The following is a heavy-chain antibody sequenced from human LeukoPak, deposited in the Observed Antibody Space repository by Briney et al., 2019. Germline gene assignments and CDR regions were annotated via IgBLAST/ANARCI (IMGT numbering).Heavy chain of an antibody. D-gene: IGHD3-3*01. CDR2: VDPEDGET. V-gene: IGHV1-69-2*01. CDR3: ATGVEWSGYMNSPFDY. J-gene: IGHJ4*02. Sequence: ASVKISCKASGYTFTDYYMHWVQQAPGKGLEWMGCVDPEDGETIYAEKFQGRVTITADTSTDTAYMELSSLRSEDTAVYYCATGVEWSGYMNSPFDYWGQGTLVTVSS. CDR1: GYTFTDYY.